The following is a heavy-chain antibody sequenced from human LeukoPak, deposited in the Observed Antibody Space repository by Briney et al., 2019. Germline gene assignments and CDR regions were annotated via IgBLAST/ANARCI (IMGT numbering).Heavy chain of an antibody. CDR2: IYYSGST. J-gene: IGHJ6*03. Sequence: SETLSLTCTVSGGSISSYYWSWIRQPPGKGLEWIGYIYYSGSTNYNPSLKSRVTISVDTPKNQFSLKLSSVTAADTAVYYCARSDSSGYDYYYYFMDVWGKGTTVTVSS. V-gene: IGHV4-59*01. D-gene: IGHD3-22*01. CDR1: GGSISSYY. CDR3: ARSDSSGYDYYYYFMDV.